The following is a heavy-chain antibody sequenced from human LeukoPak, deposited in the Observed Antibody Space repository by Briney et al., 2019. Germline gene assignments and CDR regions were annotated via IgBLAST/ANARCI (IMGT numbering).Heavy chain of an antibody. CDR1: GYSFTNYW. J-gene: IGHJ4*02. V-gene: IGHV5-10-1*01. D-gene: IGHD3-22*01. CDR2: IDPSDSYT. CDR3: ARHLGGYTHFDY. Sequence: GESLKISCKGSGYSFTNYWITWVRQKPGKGLECVGKIDPSDSYTNYSPSFQGHVTISADKSINTAYLQWSSLEASDTAIYFCARHLGGYTHFDYWGQGTLVTVSS.